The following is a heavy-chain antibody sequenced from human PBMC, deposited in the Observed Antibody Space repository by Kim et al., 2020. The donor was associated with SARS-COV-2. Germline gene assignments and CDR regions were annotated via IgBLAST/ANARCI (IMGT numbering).Heavy chain of an antibody. CDR3: ARSTRQWLSRHYYYYMDV. D-gene: IGHD6-19*01. Sequence: LKSRVTISVDTSKNQFSLKLSSVTAAHAAVYYCARSTRQWLSRHYYYYMDVWGKGTTVTVSS. V-gene: IGHV4-34*01. J-gene: IGHJ6*03.